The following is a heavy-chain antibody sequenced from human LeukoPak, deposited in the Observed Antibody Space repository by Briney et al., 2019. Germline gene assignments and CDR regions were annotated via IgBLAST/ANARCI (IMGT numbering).Heavy chain of an antibody. CDR3: ARLEVADHYDRSGYFDY. CDR1: GYSFSSYW. D-gene: IGHD3-22*01. Sequence: KAGESLKISCKGSGYSFSSYWIGWVRQMPGKGLEWMGIIYPGDSDTGYSPSFQGQVTISADRSISSAYLQWSSLKASDTAMYYCARLEVADHYDRSGYFDYWGQGTLVTVSS. V-gene: IGHV5-51*01. CDR2: IYPGDSDT. J-gene: IGHJ4*02.